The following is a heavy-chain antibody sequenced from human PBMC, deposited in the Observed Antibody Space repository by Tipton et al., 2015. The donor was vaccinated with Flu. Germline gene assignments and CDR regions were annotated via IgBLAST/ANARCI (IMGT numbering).Heavy chain of an antibody. J-gene: IGHJ6*02. CDR1: GGSFSGYY. CDR3: ARGTVTPYYYYYGMNV. D-gene: IGHD4-11*01. V-gene: IGHV4-34*01. Sequence: LSLTCAVYGGSFSGYYWSWIRQPPGKGLEWIGEINHSGSTNYNPSLKSRVTISVDTSKNQFSLKLSSVTAADTAVYYCARGTVTPYYYYYGMNVWGQGTTVTVSS. CDR2: INHSGST.